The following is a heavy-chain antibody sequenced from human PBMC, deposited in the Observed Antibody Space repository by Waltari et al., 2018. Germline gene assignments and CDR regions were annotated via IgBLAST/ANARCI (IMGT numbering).Heavy chain of an antibody. D-gene: IGHD2-15*01. CDR3: ARAGRYCSGGSCFDYYYYYYMDV. J-gene: IGHJ6*03. Sequence: QVQLVQSGAEVKKPGSSVKVSCKASGGTFSSYAISWVRQAPGQGLEWLGGIIPILGIANYEQKCQGRVTITADEATRTAYMELSRLRSEDTAVYYCARAGRYCSGGSCFDYYYYYYMDVWGKGTTVTVSS. CDR1: GGTFSSYA. CDR2: IIPILGIA. V-gene: IGHV1-69*04.